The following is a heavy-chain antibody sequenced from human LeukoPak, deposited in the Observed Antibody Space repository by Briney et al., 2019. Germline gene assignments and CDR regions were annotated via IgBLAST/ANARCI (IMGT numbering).Heavy chain of an antibody. Sequence: PSETLSLTCAVYGGSFSGYYWSWLRQPPGKGLEWIGEINHSGGTNYNPSLKSRVTISVDTSKNQFSLKLSSVTAADTAVYYCARVSDSSTSPRFDPWGQGTLVTVSS. V-gene: IGHV4-34*01. D-gene: IGHD3-22*01. CDR2: INHSGGT. CDR1: GGSFSGYY. CDR3: ARVSDSSTSPRFDP. J-gene: IGHJ5*02.